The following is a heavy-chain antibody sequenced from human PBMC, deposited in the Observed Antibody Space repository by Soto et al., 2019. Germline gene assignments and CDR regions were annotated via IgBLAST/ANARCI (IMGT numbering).Heavy chain of an antibody. CDR1: GLTFTSYA. D-gene: IGHD3-3*01. J-gene: IGHJ6*02. CDR2: ISNDGSNY. Sequence: GGSLRLSCAASGLTFTSYAMHWVRQAPGKGLEWVAVISNDGSNYYYADSVRGRFTISRDNTKNTLFLQTSSLRGEDSGVYYCARGTTLAIFDYGMDVWGQGTTVTVSS. V-gene: IGHV3-30-3*01. CDR3: ARGTTLAIFDYGMDV.